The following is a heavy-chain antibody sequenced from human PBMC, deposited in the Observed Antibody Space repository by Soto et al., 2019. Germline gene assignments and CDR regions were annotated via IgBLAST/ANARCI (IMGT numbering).Heavy chain of an antibody. J-gene: IGHJ4*02. CDR1: GYSFTTYY. Sequence: QVQMVQSGAEVKSPGASVKVSCKTSGYSFTTYYVHWVRQAPGQGLEWMGFIHPNTGRTKYAQKFQARVTMTSDTSITTAYMELDRLTPDDPAMYYGARVEGSAGSAGDWGQGPLVTVS. D-gene: IGHD4-17*01. V-gene: IGHV1-2*02. CDR3: ARVEGSAGSAGD. CDR2: IHPNTGRT.